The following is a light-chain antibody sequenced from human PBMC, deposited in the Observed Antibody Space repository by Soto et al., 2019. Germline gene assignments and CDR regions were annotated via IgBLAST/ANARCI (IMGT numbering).Light chain of an antibody. Sequence: DIPMTQSPSTLSASVGDRVTITCRASQSISSWLAWYQQKPGIAPKLLIYKASTLETGVPPRFSGSGSGTEFPLTISSLQPDDFATYHCQKYNSYSSITFGQGTRLEIK. CDR2: KAS. CDR3: QKYNSYSSIT. V-gene: IGKV1-5*03. J-gene: IGKJ5*01. CDR1: QSISSW.